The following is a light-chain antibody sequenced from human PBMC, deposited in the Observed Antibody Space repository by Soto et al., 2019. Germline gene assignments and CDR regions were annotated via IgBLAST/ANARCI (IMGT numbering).Light chain of an antibody. CDR1: QGIRND. CDR3: LQDYNYPPT. J-gene: IGKJ1*01. V-gene: IGKV1-6*01. Sequence: AIQMTQSPSSLSASVGDRVTITCRASQGIRNDLGWYQQKPGKAPELLIYAASSLHSGVPSRFSGSGSGTDFTLTISSLQPEDFATYYCLQDYNYPPTFGQGTKVEIK. CDR2: AAS.